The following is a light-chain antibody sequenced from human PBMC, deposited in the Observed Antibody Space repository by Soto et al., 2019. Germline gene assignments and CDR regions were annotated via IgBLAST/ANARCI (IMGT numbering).Light chain of an antibody. CDR3: HQYTSSTYT. CDR1: QSVTNY. V-gene: IGKV3-20*01. Sequence: DILMTQSPCSLSLSAGGTVTLSCRASQSVTNYLAWYQQKPGQAPRFLIYRASTWDTGIPYRFSGSGSGTDFTLTISRLEPEDSAAYYCHQYTSSTYTFGQGTKLEIK. J-gene: IGKJ2*01. CDR2: RAS.